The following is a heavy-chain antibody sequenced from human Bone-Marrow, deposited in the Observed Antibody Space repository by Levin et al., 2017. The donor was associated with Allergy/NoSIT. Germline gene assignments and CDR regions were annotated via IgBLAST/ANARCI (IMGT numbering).Heavy chain of an antibody. J-gene: IGHJ3*02. CDR2: IYYSGST. D-gene: IGHD5-18*01. CDR3: ARDQGYSYGHPSDDAFDI. CDR1: GGSISSGGYY. V-gene: IGHV4-31*03. Sequence: PSETLSLTCTVSGGSISSGGYYWSWIRQHPGKGLEWIGYIYYSGSTYYNPSLKSRVTISVDTSKNQFSLKLSSVTAADTAVYYCARDQGYSYGHPSDDAFDIWGQGTMVTVSS.